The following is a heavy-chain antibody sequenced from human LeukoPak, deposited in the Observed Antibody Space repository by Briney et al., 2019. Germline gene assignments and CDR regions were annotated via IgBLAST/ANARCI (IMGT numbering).Heavy chain of an antibody. D-gene: IGHD2-2*02. CDR3: ATDYYCSSTSCYSGGWFDP. V-gene: IGHV1-24*01. CDR2: FDPEDGET. CDR1: GYTLTELS. Sequence: ASVKVSCKVSGYTLTELSMHWVRQAPGKGLEWMGGFDPEDGETIYAQKFKGRVTMTEDTSTDTAYMELSSLRSEDTAVYYCATDYYCSSTSCYSGGWFDPWGQRTLVTVSS. J-gene: IGHJ5*02.